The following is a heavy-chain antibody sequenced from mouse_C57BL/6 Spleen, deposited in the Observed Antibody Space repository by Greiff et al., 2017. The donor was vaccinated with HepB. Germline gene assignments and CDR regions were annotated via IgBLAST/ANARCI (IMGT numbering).Heavy chain of an antibody. J-gene: IGHJ2*01. Sequence: VQLQQSGAELVMPGASVKLSCKASGYTFTSYWMHWVKQRPGQGLEWIGEIDPSDSYTNYNQKFKGKSTLTVDKSSSTAYMQLSSLTSEDSAVYYCARRGYSNYGDYWGQGTTLTVSS. V-gene: IGHV1-69*01. CDR2: IDPSDSYT. CDR3: ARRGYSNYGDY. CDR1: GYTFTSYW. D-gene: IGHD2-5*01.